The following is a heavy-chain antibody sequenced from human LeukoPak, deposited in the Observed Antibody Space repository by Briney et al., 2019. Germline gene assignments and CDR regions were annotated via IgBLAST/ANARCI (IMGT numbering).Heavy chain of an antibody. J-gene: IGHJ2*01. V-gene: IGHV4-59*01. CDR3: ARSDRDLWYFDL. CDR1: GGSISTYY. CDR2: VYYSGTT. Sequence: SETLSLTCAVSGGSISTYYWSWIRQPPGKGLEWIGYVYYSGTTNYKYKSSLKSRVTISVDTSKNQFSLRLSSVTAADTAVYYCARSDRDLWYFDLWGRGTLATVSS.